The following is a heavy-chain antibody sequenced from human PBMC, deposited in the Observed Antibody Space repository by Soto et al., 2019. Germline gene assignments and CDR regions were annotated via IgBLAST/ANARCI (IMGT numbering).Heavy chain of an antibody. J-gene: IGHJ4*02. CDR3: AKPGLWSAAYFDY. CDR2: ISGSGGST. Sequence: EVQLLESGGGLVQPGGSLRLSCAASGFTFSPYAMSWVRQAPGKGLEWVSAISGSGGSTYYADSVKGRFTISRDNSKNTLSRQMNSLRAEDTAVYYCAKPGLWSAAYFDYWGQGTLVTVSS. V-gene: IGHV3-23*01. CDR1: GFTFSPYA. D-gene: IGHD3-10*01.